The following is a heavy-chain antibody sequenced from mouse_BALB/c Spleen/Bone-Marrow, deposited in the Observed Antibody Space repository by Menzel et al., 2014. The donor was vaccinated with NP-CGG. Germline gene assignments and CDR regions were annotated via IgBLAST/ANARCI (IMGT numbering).Heavy chain of an antibody. CDR2: IYPGNGDT. V-gene: IGHV1-80*01. J-gene: IGHJ3*01. CDR3: ARTPWFAY. CDR1: GYAFSSYW. Sequence: VNVVESGAELVRPGSSVKISCKASGYAFSSYWMNWVRQGPGQGLEWIGQIYPGNGDTNYNGRFKGKATLTADRSSSTALMQLSSLTSEDSAVYFCARTPWFAYWGQGTLVTVSA.